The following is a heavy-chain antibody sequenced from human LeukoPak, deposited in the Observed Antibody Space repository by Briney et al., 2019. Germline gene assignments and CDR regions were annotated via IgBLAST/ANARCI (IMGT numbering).Heavy chain of an antibody. CDR1: GGSLSGHY. D-gene: IGHD2-2*01. CDR2: IYYTGTT. J-gene: IGHJ4*02. CDR3: ARFSWGCSTASCYLTN. Sequence: SETLSLTCTVGGGSLSGHYWGWIRQPPGKGLELVGHIYYTGTTFYNPSLNSRVTITLDTSRKQFSLRLPSVIAADTAVYYCARFSWGCSTASCYLTNWGQGALVTVSS. V-gene: IGHV4-59*11.